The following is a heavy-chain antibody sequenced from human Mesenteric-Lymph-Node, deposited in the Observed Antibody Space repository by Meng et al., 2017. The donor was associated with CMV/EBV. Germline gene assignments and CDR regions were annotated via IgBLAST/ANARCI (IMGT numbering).Heavy chain of an antibody. V-gene: IGHV3-23*03. J-gene: IGHJ4*02. CDR1: FTFSSYT. D-gene: IGHD2-2*01. Sequence: FTFSSYTRIGVRQAPGKGLEWVSVIYSGGSSTSYAGSVKGRFTISRDNSKNTLYLQMNSLRAEDTAVYYCARQLGYCSSTSCYSYFDYWGQGTLVTVSS. CDR2: IYSGGSST. CDR3: ARQLGYCSSTSCYSYFDY.